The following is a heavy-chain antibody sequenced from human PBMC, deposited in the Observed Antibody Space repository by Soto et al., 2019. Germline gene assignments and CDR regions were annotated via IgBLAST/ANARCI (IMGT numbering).Heavy chain of an antibody. CDR2: ISSNSAYI. Sequence: GGSLRLSCAASGFTFRSFTMNWVRQAPGKGLEWVSTISSNSAYIYYTDALRGRFTISRDNAKNSLHLQMSSLRAEDTAVYYCTRDASRDSSARGWFDPWGPGTLVTVSS. V-gene: IGHV3-21*01. D-gene: IGHD6-13*01. J-gene: IGHJ5*02. CDR1: GFTFRSFT. CDR3: TRDASRDSSARGWFDP.